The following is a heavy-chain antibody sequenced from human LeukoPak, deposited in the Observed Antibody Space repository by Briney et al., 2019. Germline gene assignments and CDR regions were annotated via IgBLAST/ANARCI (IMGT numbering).Heavy chain of an antibody. CDR1: GDSVSSNSAA. V-gene: IGHV6-1*01. J-gene: IGHJ3*02. CDR2: TYYRSKWYN. CDR3: ARDNTNWGSAVRDAFDI. Sequence: SQTLSLTCAISGDSVSSNSAAWNWIRQSPSRGLEWLGRTYYRSKWYNDYAVSVKSRITINPDTSKNQFSLQLNSVTPEDTAVYYCARDNTNWGSAVRDAFDIWGQGTMVTVSS. D-gene: IGHD7-27*01.